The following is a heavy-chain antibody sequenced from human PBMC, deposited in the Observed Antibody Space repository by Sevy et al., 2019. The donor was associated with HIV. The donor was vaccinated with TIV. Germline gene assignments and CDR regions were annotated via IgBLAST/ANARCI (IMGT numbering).Heavy chain of an antibody. J-gene: IGHJ4*02. D-gene: IGHD2-8*01. CDR3: ARDPSSGHCTNGVCPSHFDY. CDR2: ISAYNGNT. V-gene: IGHV1-18*01. CDR1: GYTFTSYG. Sequence: ASVKVSCKASGYTFTSYGISWVRQAPGQGLEWMGWISAYNGNTNYAQKLQGRVTMTTDTSTGTAYMELRSLRSADTAVYYCARDPSSGHCTNGVCPSHFDYWGQGTLVTVSS.